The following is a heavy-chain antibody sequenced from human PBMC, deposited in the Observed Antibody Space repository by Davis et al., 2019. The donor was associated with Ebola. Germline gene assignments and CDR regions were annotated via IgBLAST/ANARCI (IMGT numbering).Heavy chain of an antibody. V-gene: IGHV4-39*01. J-gene: IGHJ4*02. CDR2: FYFSGSS. CDR1: GGSISSSSYY. Sequence: MPSETLSLTCTVSGGSISSSSYYWGWIRKPPGKGLAWIGSFYFSGSSYYNPSLKSRVTISVDTSKNQFYLKLNSVTAPDTAIYYCARHVRGTTNVLGYWGQGTLVTVSS. D-gene: IGHD3-16*01. CDR3: ARHVRGTTNVLGY.